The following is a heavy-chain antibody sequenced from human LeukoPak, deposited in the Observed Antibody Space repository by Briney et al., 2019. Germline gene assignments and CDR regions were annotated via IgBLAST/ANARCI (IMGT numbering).Heavy chain of an antibody. CDR1: GGSISSYY. Sequence: SETLSLTCTVSGGSISSYYWSWIRQPPGKGLEWIGYIYYSGTTNYNPSLKSRVTISVDTSKNQFSLKLSSVTAADTAVYYCARGVYIAAAQYGYWGREPWSPSPQ. D-gene: IGHD6-13*01. V-gene: IGHV4-59*01. CDR2: IYYSGTT. J-gene: IGHJ4*02. CDR3: ARGVYIAAAQYGY.